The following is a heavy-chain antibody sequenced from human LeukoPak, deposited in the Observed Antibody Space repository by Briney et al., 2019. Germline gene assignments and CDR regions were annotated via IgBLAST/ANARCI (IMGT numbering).Heavy chain of an antibody. CDR2: INHSGST. J-gene: IGHJ6*02. CDR1: GGSISSGGYS. CDR3: ARMSGGGLRFLEWLSAPYYYYGMDV. D-gene: IGHD3-3*01. Sequence: SETLSLTCAVSGGSISSGGYSWSWIRQPPGKGLEWIGEINHSGSTNYNPSLKSRVTISVDTSKNQFSLKLSSVTAADTAVYYCARMSGGGLRFLEWLSAPYYYYGMDVWGQGTTVTVSS. V-gene: IGHV4-34*01.